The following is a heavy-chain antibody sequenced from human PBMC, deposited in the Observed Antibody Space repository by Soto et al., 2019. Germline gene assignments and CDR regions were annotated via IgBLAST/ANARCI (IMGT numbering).Heavy chain of an antibody. CDR1: GYTFSNYD. V-gene: IGHV1-8*01. Sequence: QVQLVQSGAELKKPGASVKVSCKASGYTFSNYDMNWVRQATGQGPEWIGWVNPNNGDTGYAQRFKGRVTLTTNISTTTTYMELTSLRSEDTAIDYCAKVSRKGSAIDFDYGGQGTLITVSS. J-gene: IGHJ4*02. CDR2: VNPNNGDT. D-gene: IGHD3-10*01. CDR3: AKVSRKGSAIDFDY.